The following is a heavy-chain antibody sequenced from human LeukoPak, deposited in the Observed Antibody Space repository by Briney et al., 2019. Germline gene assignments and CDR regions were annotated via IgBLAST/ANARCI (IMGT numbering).Heavy chain of an antibody. V-gene: IGHV3-48*03. CDR2: ISSSGSDI. Sequence: GGSLRLSCAASGFTFSSYEMNWVRQAPGKGLEWVSYISSSGSDIYYADSVKGRFTISRDNAKNSLYLQMNSLRAEDTAVYYCARDLGVYIVVTHHDAFDIWGQGTMVTVSS. CDR3: ARDLGVYIVVTHHDAFDI. D-gene: IGHD3-22*01. J-gene: IGHJ3*02. CDR1: GFTFSSYE.